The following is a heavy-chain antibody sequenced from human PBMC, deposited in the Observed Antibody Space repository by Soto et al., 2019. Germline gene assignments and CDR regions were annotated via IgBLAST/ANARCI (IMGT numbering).Heavy chain of an antibody. Sequence: GGSLRLSCAGSGFTFSSYWMHWVRQVPGKGLVWVSRINTDGSITTYLDSVKGRFTISRDNAKNTLNLQMNSLRAEDTALYYCTRGSGNSALDYWGQGTLVTVSS. CDR3: TRGSGNSALDY. CDR2: INTDGSIT. CDR1: GFTFSSYW. V-gene: IGHV3-74*03. D-gene: IGHD1-26*01. J-gene: IGHJ4*02.